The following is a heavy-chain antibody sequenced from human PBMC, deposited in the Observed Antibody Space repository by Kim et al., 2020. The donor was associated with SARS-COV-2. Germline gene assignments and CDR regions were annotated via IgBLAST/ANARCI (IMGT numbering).Heavy chain of an antibody. D-gene: IGHD2-8*01. V-gene: IGHV7-4-1*02. CDR3: ARGPRMSKSYYYYGMDV. CDR2: INTNTGNP. Sequence: ASVKVSCKASGYTFTSYAMNWVRQAPGQGLEWMGWINTNTGNPTYAQGFTGRFVFSLDTSVSTAYLQISSLEAEDTAVYYCARGPRMSKSYYYYGMDVWGQGTTVTVSS. CDR1: GYTFTSYA. J-gene: IGHJ6*02.